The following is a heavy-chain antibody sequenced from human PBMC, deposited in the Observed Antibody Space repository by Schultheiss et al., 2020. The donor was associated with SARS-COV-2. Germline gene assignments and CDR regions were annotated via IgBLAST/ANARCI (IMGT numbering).Heavy chain of an antibody. CDR2: IYYSGST. CDR3: ARHAVDGSHYYYYMDV. D-gene: IGHD6-19*01. Sequence: LRLSCTVSGGSISSRGYYWSWIRQHPGRGLEWIGYIYYSGSTNYNPSLKSRVTMSVDTSKNQFSLKLSSVTAADTAVYYCARHAVDGSHYYYYMDVWGQGTTVTVSS. J-gene: IGHJ6*02. CDR1: GGSISSRGYY. V-gene: IGHV4-31*03.